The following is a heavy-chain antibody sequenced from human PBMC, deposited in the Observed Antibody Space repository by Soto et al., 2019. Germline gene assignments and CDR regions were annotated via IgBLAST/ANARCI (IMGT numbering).Heavy chain of an antibody. D-gene: IGHD5-18*01. CDR1: GYSFTSYC. CDR3: ARTSMQSRGYSYGHGGMDV. CDR2: IDPSDSYT. V-gene: IGHV5-10-1*01. J-gene: IGHJ6*02. Sequence: PGESLKISCKGSGYSFTSYCIGWVRQMPGKGLEWMGRIDPSDSYTNYSPSFQGHVTISADKSISTAYLQWSSLKASDTAMYYCARTSMQSRGYSYGHGGMDVWGQGTTVTVSS.